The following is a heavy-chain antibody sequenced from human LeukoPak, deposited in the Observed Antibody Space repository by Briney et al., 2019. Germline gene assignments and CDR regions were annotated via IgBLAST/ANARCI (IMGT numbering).Heavy chain of an antibody. CDR3: ARSIVPTLTDNQYYYGMDV. Sequence: AASVTVSCTASGATFTTYAISGGRQAPGQGLEWMGGIIPIFGTANYAQKFQGRVTITADESTSTAYMELSSLRSEDTAVYYCARSIVPTLTDNQYYYGMDVWGQGTTVTVSS. D-gene: IGHD2-8*01. V-gene: IGHV1-69*01. CDR1: GATFTTYA. CDR2: IIPIFGTA. J-gene: IGHJ6*02.